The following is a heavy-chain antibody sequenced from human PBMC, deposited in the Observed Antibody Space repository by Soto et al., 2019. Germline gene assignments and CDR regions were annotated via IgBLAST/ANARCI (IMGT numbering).Heavy chain of an antibody. D-gene: IGHD6-13*01. CDR3: AKRGVRSSTWYSSDY. Sequence: PGGSLRLSCAASGFTFSSYAMSWVRQAPGKGLEWVSAISSSGGSTYYADSVKGRFTISRDNSKNTLYLQMNSLRAEDTAVYYCAKRGVRSSTWYSSDYWGQGPLVTVSS. CDR1: GFTFSSYA. CDR2: ISSSGGST. J-gene: IGHJ4*02. V-gene: IGHV3-23*01.